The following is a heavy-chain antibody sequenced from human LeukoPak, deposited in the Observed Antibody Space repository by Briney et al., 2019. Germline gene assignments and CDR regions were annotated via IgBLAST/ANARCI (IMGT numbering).Heavy chain of an antibody. J-gene: IGHJ4*02. V-gene: IGHV3-21*01. Sequence: GGSLRLSCAASGFTFSSYSMNWVRQAPGKGLEWVSSISSSSSYIYYADSVKGRFTISRDNAKNSLYLQTNSLRAEDTAVYYCASTVVPAAIAFDYWGQGTLVTVSS. CDR1: GFTFSSYS. CDR2: ISSSSSYI. D-gene: IGHD2-2*01. CDR3: ASTVVPAAIAFDY.